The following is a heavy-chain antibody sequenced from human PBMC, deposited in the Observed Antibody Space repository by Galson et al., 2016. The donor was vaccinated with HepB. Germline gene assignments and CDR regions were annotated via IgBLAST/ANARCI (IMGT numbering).Heavy chain of an antibody. CDR1: GGSFSGYY. Sequence: ETLSLTCAVYGGSFSGYYWSLIRQPPGKGLEWIGEIIHSGTTSYNPSLKSRVTISVDTSKNQFSLKLSSVTAADTAVYYCARRRGLWFDPWGQGTLVTVSS. J-gene: IGHJ5*02. V-gene: IGHV4-34*12. CDR2: IIHSGTT. CDR3: ARRRGLWFDP.